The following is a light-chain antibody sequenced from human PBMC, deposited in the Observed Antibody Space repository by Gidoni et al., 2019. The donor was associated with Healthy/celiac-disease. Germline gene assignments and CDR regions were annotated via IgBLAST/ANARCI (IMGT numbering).Light chain of an antibody. CDR1: QSINSY. Sequence: DIQMTQSPSSLSASVGDRVTITCRASQSINSYLNWYQQKPGKAPKLLIYAASSLQSGVPSGFSGSGSGTDFTLTISSLQPEDFATYYCQQSYSTPPITFGQGTRLEIK. CDR3: QQSYSTPPIT. V-gene: IGKV1-39*01. CDR2: AAS. J-gene: IGKJ5*01.